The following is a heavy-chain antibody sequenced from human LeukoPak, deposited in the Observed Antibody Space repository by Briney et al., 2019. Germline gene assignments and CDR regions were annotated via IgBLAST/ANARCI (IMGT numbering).Heavy chain of an antibody. V-gene: IGHV1-2*02. D-gene: IGHD3-16*01. Sequence: GASVKVSCKASGYTFTGYFMHWVRQAPGQGLEWMGWINPNSGGTDYAQKFQGRVTMTRDTSISTAYMELSRLRSDDTAVYYCARDRGLGDSSAFDIWGQGTMVTVSS. CDR1: GYTFTGYF. CDR3: ARDRGLGDSSAFDI. CDR2: INPNSGGT. J-gene: IGHJ3*02.